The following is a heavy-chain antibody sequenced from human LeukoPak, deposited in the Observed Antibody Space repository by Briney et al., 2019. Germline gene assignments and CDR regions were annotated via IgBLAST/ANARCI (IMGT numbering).Heavy chain of an antibody. CDR3: ARDEGGYAVY. Sequence: ASVKVSCKASGYTFTGYYMHWVRQAPGQGLEWMGWISAYNGNTNYAQKLQGRVTMTTDTSTSTAYMELRSLRSDDTAVYYCARDEGGYAVYWGQGTLVTVSS. V-gene: IGHV1-18*04. J-gene: IGHJ4*02. D-gene: IGHD3-22*01. CDR1: GYTFTGYY. CDR2: ISAYNGNT.